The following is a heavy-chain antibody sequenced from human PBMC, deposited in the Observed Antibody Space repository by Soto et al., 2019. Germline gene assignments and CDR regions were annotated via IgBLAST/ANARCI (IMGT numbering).Heavy chain of an antibody. CDR2: IYYSGST. Sequence: KTSETLSLTCTVSGGSISSSSYYWGWIRQPPGKGLEWIGSIYYSGSTYYNPSLKSRVTISVDTSKNQFSLKLSSVTAADTAVYYCARQDIVVVPAAAYYYYYGMDVWGQGTTVTVSS. D-gene: IGHD2-2*01. CDR3: ARQDIVVVPAAAYYYYYGMDV. CDR1: GGSISSSSYY. J-gene: IGHJ6*02. V-gene: IGHV4-39*01.